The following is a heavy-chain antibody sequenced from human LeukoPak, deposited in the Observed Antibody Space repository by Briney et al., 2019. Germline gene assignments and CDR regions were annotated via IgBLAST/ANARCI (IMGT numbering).Heavy chain of an antibody. CDR1: GFTFSSYW. CDR2: IDARSGIT. CDR3: ARTYDFGRGPPGDAFDN. Sequence: GGSLRLSCAASGFTFSSYWMHWVRQAPGKGPEWVSYIDARSGITYYADSVQGRFTISRDNAKESVFLQMNSLRADDTAVYYCARTYDFGRGPPGDAFDNWGPGTLVIVSS. J-gene: IGHJ3*02. D-gene: IGHD3-3*01. V-gene: IGHV3-48*01.